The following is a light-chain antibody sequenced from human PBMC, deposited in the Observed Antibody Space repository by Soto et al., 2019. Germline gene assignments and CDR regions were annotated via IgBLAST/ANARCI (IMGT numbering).Light chain of an antibody. V-gene: IGKV4-1*01. CDR2: WAS. Sequence: DIVMTQSPDSLAVSVGERATINCKSSQSVLYSSNNKNYLAWYQQKPGQPPKLLIYWASTRESGVPDRFSGSGSGTDFALSISNLQAGDVAVYYCQQYYSIPLTYGGGTKVEIK. J-gene: IGKJ4*01. CDR3: QQYYSIPLT. CDR1: QSVLYSSNNKNY.